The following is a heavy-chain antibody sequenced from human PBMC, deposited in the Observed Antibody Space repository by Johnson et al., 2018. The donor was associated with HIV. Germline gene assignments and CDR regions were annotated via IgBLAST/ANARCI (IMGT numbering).Heavy chain of an antibody. D-gene: IGHD6-6*01. Sequence: VQLVESGGGVVRPGGSLRLSCAASGFTFDDYGMSWVRQAPGKGLEWVSGINWNRGSTGYADSVKGRFTISRDNSKNTLYLQMNSLRVEDTAVYYCASGAYSSSLTFDIWGQGTMVTVSS. CDR1: GFTFDDYG. V-gene: IGHV3-20*04. CDR2: INWNRGST. CDR3: ASGAYSSSLTFDI. J-gene: IGHJ3*02.